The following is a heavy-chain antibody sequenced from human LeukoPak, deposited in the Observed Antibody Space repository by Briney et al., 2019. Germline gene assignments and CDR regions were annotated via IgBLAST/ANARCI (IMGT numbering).Heavy chain of an antibody. CDR2: ISVYNGNT. V-gene: IGHV1-18*01. CDR3: ARGLNYYDSSGYGNWFDP. CDR1: GYTFTSYG. D-gene: IGHD3-22*01. J-gene: IGHJ5*02. Sequence: ASVKVSCKASGYTFTSYGISWVRQAPGQGLEWMGWISVYNGNTNYAQKLQGRVTMTTDTSTSTAYMELSSLRSEDTAVYYCARGLNYYDSSGYGNWFDPWGQGTLVTVSS.